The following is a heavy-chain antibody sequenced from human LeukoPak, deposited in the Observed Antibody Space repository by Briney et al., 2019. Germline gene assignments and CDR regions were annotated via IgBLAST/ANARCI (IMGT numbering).Heavy chain of an antibody. J-gene: IGHJ4*02. CDR3: ARGHFSTFGY. D-gene: IGHD2/OR15-2a*01. Sequence: GGSLRLSCAASGFTFSDYAMHWVRQAPGKGLEYVSAISSNGVRIYYANSVKGRFTISRDSSKNTLYLQMGSLRAEDMGVYYCARGHFSTFGYWGQGTLVPVSS. CDR2: ISSNGVRI. V-gene: IGHV3-64*01. CDR1: GFTFSDYA.